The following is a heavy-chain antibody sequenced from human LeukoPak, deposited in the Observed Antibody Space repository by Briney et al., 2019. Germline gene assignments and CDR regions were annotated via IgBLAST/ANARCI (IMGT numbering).Heavy chain of an antibody. CDR1: GFIFSNYA. Sequence: GGSLRLSCAASGFIFSNYAMSWVRQAPGKGLEWVSAITNSGGTTYYADSVKGRFTISRDNSKNTLYLQMNSLRPEDTAAYYCAKVGIVGATTSAYFEYWGQGTLVTVSS. J-gene: IGHJ4*02. D-gene: IGHD1-26*01. CDR2: ITNSGGTT. V-gene: IGHV3-23*01. CDR3: AKVGIVGATTSAYFEY.